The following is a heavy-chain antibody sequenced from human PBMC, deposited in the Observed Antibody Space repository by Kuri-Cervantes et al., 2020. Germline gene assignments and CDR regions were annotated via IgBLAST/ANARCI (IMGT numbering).Heavy chain of an antibody. D-gene: IGHD3-10*01. CDR3: ARDYYGSFEF. V-gene: IGHV1-8*02. CDR2: MNPNSGNT. Sequence: ASVKVSCKASGYTFSSYDINWVRQATGQGLEWMGWMNPNSGNTGYAQKFQGRVTMTRDTSIGTAYMELSRLTSDDTAIYYCARDYYGSFEFWGQGTLVTVSS. CDR1: GYTFSSYD. J-gene: IGHJ4*02.